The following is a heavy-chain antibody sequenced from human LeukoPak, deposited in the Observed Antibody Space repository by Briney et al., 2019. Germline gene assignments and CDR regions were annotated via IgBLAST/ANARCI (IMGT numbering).Heavy chain of an antibody. Sequence: SETLSLTCTVSGGSISSGDYYWSWIRQPPGKGLEWIGYIYYSGSTYYNPSLKSRVTISVDTSKNQFSLKLSFVTAADTAVYYCARPKQQLWLRDVYFFYYWGQGTLGTVSS. J-gene: IGHJ4*02. CDR3: ARPKQQLWLRDVYFFYY. V-gene: IGHV4-30-4*08. CDR1: GGSISSGDYY. D-gene: IGHD5-18*01. CDR2: IYYSGST.